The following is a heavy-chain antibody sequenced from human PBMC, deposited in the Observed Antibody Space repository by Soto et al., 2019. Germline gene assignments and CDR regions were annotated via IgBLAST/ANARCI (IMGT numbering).Heavy chain of an antibody. CDR3: AGDYVWGSYRWFDY. J-gene: IGHJ4*02. CDR2: IYYSGST. D-gene: IGHD3-16*02. V-gene: IGHV4-59*01. Sequence: SETLSLTCTVSGGSISSYYWSWIRQPPGKGLEWIGYIYYSGSTNYNPSLKSRVTISVDTSKNQFSLKLSSVTAADTAVYYCAGDYVWGSYRWFDYWGQGTLVTVSS. CDR1: GGSISSYY.